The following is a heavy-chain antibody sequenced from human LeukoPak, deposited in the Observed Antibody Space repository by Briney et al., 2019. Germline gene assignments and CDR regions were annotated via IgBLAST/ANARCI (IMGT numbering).Heavy chain of an antibody. CDR3: ARLPMTTVTTSAFDI. CDR2: IYYSGST. Sequence: SETLSLTCTVSGGSIGSYYWSWIRQPPGKGLEWIGYIYYSGSTNYNPSLKSRVTISVDTSKNQFSLKLSSVTAADTAVYYCARLPMTTVTTSAFDIWGQGTMVTVSS. CDR1: GGSIGSYY. V-gene: IGHV4-59*08. D-gene: IGHD4-17*01. J-gene: IGHJ3*02.